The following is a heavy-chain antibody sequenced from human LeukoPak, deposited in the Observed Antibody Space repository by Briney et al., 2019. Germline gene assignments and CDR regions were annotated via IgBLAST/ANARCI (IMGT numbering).Heavy chain of an antibody. CDR2: IIPIFGTA. Sequence: ASVKVSCKASGGTFSSYAISWVRQAPGQGLEWMGGIIPIFGTANYAQKFQGRVTITTDESTSTAYMELSSLRSEDTAVYYCARSRITMIVLTSHYYYMDVWGKGTTVTVSS. CDR1: GGTFSSYA. D-gene: IGHD3-22*01. V-gene: IGHV1-69*05. J-gene: IGHJ6*03. CDR3: ARSRITMIVLTSHYYYMDV.